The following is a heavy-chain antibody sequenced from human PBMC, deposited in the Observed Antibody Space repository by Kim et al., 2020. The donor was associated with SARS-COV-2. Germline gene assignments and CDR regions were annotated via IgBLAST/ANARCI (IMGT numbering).Heavy chain of an antibody. Sequence: GGSLRLSCAASGFTFSSSAMSWVRQPPGKGLECVSVISSSGSKTYYADSVKGRFTISRDNSKNTVFLQMNSLRVEDAAVYYCAKGGRLADLALLGFWGQGTLVTVSS. V-gene: IGHV3-23*01. CDR3: AKGGRLADLALLGF. CDR1: GFTFSSSA. CDR2: ISSSGSKT. J-gene: IGHJ4*02. D-gene: IGHD3-10*01.